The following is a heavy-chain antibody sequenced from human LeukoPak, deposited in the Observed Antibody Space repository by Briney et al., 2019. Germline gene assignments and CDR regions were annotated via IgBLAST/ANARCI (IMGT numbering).Heavy chain of an antibody. V-gene: IGHV3-48*01. CDR1: GFTFSSYA. Sequence: GGSLRLSCAASGFTFSSYAMNWVRQAPGKGLEWVSYISSSSSTIYYADSVKGRFTISRDNAKNSLYLQMNSLRAEDTAVYYCARTYYYDSSGYSKFDYWGQGTLVTVSS. J-gene: IGHJ4*02. CDR3: ARTYYYDSSGYSKFDY. D-gene: IGHD3-22*01. CDR2: ISSSSSTI.